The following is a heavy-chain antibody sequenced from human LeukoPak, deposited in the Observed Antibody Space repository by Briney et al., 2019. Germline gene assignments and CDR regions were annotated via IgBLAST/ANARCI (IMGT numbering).Heavy chain of an antibody. CDR1: GYTFTSYG. J-gene: IGHJ4*02. CDR3: ARNSLLLLFGGIFDY. V-gene: IGHV1-18*01. CDR2: ISAYNGNT. D-gene: IGHD3-10*01. Sequence: ASVKVSCTASGYTFTSYGISWVRQAPGQGLEWMGWISAYNGNTNYAQKLQGRVTMTTDTSTSTAYMELRSLRSDDTAVYYCARNSLLLLFGGIFDYWGQGTLVTVSS.